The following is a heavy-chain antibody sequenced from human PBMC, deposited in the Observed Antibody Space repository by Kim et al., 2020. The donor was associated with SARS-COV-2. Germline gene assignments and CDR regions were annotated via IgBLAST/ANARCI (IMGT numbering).Heavy chain of an antibody. Sequence: SVKVSCKASGGTFSSYAISWVRQAPGQGLEWMGGIIPIFGTANYAQKFQGRVTITADESTSTAYMELSSLRSEDTAVYYCGRPGNYYDLYGMDVWGQGTTVTVSS. CDR3: GRPGNYYDLYGMDV. J-gene: IGHJ6*02. D-gene: IGHD3-10*01. CDR1: GGTFSSYA. V-gene: IGHV1-69*13. CDR2: IIPIFGTA.